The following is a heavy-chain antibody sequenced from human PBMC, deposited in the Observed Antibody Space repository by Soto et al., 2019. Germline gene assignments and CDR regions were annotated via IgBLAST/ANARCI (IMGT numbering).Heavy chain of an antibody. CDR3: ARDSAHRGWFDP. CDR1: GFTFSSYS. CDR2: ISSSSSYI. D-gene: IGHD3-10*01. Sequence: GGLRLSCAAFGFTFSSYSMNWVRQAPGKGLEWVSYISSSSSYIYYADSVKGRFTISRDNAKNSLYLQMNSLRAEDTAVYYCARDSAHRGWFDPWGQGTLVTVSS. J-gene: IGHJ5*02. V-gene: IGHV3-21*05.